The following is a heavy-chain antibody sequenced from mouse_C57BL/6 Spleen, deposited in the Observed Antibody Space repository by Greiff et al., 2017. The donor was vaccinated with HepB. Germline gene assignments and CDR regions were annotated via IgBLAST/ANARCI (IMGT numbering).Heavy chain of an antibody. CDR1: GYAFSSSW. D-gene: IGHD1-1*02. CDR2: IYPGDGDT. CDR3: ASPLGGDAMGY. J-gene: IGHJ4*01. V-gene: IGHV1-82*01. Sequence: VQLQQSGPELVKPGASVKISCKASGYAFSSSWMNWVKQRPGKGLEWIGRIYPGDGDTNYNGKFKGKATLTADKSSSTAYMQLSSLTSEDSAVYFCASPLGGDAMGYWGQGTSVTVSS.